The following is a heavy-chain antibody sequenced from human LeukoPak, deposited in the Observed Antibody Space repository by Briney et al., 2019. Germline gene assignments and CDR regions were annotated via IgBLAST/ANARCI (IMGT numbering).Heavy chain of an antibody. Sequence: GGSLRLSCAASGFTFNSYAMSWVRQAPGKGLEWVSVISGSGTNTYYADSVKGRLTISRDNSKNTLFLQMNSLRAEDTAVYYCARGDIVVVGAFDIWGQGTMVTVSS. CDR3: ARGDIVVVGAFDI. CDR1: GFTFNSYA. CDR2: ISGSGTNT. V-gene: IGHV3-23*01. J-gene: IGHJ3*02. D-gene: IGHD2-2*01.